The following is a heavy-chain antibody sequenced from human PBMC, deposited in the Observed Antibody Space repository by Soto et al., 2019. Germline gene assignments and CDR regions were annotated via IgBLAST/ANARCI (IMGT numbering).Heavy chain of an antibody. V-gene: IGHV3-33*01. D-gene: IGHD3-10*01. CDR3: ARDRDGSQTHFDS. CDR1: GFTFSNYA. J-gene: IGHJ4*02. Sequence: QVHLVESGGGVVQPGRSLRLSCVASGFTFSNYAMHWVRQAPGKGLEWVAVIWDDGSNKYYADSVKGRFTISRDNSKNTLHLQMISLRPEDTALYCWARDRDGSQTHFDSWGQGTLVTVSS. CDR2: IWDDGSNK.